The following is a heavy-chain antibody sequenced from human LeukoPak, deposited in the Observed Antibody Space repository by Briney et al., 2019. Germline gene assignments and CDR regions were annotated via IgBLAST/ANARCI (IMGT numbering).Heavy chain of an antibody. V-gene: IGHV3-30*03. CDR1: GFSFSTYG. D-gene: IGHD2-15*01. Sequence: GGSLRLSFSASGFSFSTYGMHRVRPAPGKGPGGMAVISSDGNKKYYVDSVKGRFTISRDNSKNTLYLQMNSLRAEDTALYYCATEVAKGGPQDYWGQGTLVTVSS. CDR3: ATEVAKGGPQDY. CDR2: ISSDGNKK. J-gene: IGHJ4*02.